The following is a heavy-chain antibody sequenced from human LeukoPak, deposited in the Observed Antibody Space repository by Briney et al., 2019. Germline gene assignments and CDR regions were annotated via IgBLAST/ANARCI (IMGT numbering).Heavy chain of an antibody. CDR2: IYYSGST. D-gene: IGHD6-13*01. J-gene: IGHJ5*02. CDR3: ARETGTWSSSWYSGGFDP. Sequence: PSETLSLTCTVSGGSISSSSYYWGWIRQPPGKGLEWIGSIYYSGSTYYNPSLKSRVTISVDTSKNQFSLKLSSVTAADTAVYYCARETGTWSSSWYSGGFDPWGQGTLVTVSS. CDR1: GGSISSSSYY. V-gene: IGHV4-39*02.